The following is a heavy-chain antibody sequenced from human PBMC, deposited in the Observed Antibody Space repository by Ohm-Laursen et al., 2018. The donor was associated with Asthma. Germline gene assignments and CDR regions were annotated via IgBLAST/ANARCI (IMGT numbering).Heavy chain of an antibody. D-gene: IGHD1-26*01. Sequence: SLRLSCAASGFTFRSYAMHWVRQAPGKGLEWVSGISWNSGDIGYADSVRGRFTTSRDNANDSVYLQMNSLRAEDTALYYCARIGPEWELPGREYSLHHWGEGTLVTVSS. CDR3: ARIGPEWELPGREYSLHH. CDR1: GFTFRSYA. V-gene: IGHV3-9*01. J-gene: IGHJ1*01. CDR2: ISWNSGDI.